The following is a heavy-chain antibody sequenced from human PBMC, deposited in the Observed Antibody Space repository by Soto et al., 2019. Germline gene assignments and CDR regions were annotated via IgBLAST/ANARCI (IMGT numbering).Heavy chain of an antibody. V-gene: IGHV4-61*08. CDR3: ARDNGRENYYDSSGYWYYFDY. CDR1: GGPISSGDYY. CDR2: INHSGST. D-gene: IGHD3-22*01. J-gene: IGHJ4*02. Sequence: PSETLSLTCTVSGGPISSGDYYWSWIRQPPGKGLEWIGEINHSGSTNYNPSLKSRVTISVDTSKNQFSLKLSSVTAADTAVYYCARDNGRENYYDSSGYWYYFDYWGQGTLVTVSS.